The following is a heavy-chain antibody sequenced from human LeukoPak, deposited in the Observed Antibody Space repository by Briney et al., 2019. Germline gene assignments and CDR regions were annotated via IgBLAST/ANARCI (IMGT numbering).Heavy chain of an antibody. D-gene: IGHD2-2*02. Sequence: ASVKVSCKASGYNISNNGISWVRQAPGQGLEWMGWTSVYNSNTNSAQNLQGRVTMTTDTSTSTAYMELRSLRSDDTAVYYCARMGCSSASCYTLDYWGRGTLVTVSS. CDR1: GYNISNNG. CDR3: ARMGCSSASCYTLDY. V-gene: IGHV1-18*01. CDR2: TSVYNSNT. J-gene: IGHJ4*02.